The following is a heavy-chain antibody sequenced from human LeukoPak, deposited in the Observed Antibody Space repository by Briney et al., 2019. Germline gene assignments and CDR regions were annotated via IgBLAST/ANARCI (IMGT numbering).Heavy chain of an antibody. CDR2: IWFDGSNK. Sequence: GRSLRLSCAAAGFTFSNYDMHWVRQAPGKGLEWVAVIWFDGSNKFYADSVKGRFTISRDNSKNTLYLQMNSLRAEDTAVYYCASSAGALIDCWGQGTLVIVSS. CDR1: GFTFSNYD. V-gene: IGHV3-33*01. J-gene: IGHJ4*02. CDR3: ASSAGALIDC. D-gene: IGHD6-19*01.